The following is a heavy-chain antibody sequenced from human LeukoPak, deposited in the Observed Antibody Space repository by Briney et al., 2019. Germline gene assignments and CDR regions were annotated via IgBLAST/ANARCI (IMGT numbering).Heavy chain of an antibody. CDR1: GFTFRSYW. V-gene: IGHV3-7*01. CDR2: IKQDGSET. CDR3: AKDDQSCSSTSCYPPAPWFDP. D-gene: IGHD2-2*01. Sequence: GGSLRLSCAASGFTFRSYWMTWVRQYPGKGLEWVANIKQDGSETYYADSVKGRFTISRDNAKRSLYLQMNSLRAEDTAVYYCAKDDQSCSSTSCYPPAPWFDPWGQGTLVTVSS. J-gene: IGHJ5*02.